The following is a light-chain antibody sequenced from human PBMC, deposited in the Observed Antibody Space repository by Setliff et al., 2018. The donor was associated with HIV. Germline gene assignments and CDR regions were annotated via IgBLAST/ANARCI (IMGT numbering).Light chain of an antibody. CDR2: DVN. CDR3: SSYTTTRTRA. Sequence: QSVLTQPASVSGSPGQSITISCTGTSSDIGGYNFVSWYQQHPGKAPKLMIYDVNDRPSGVSNRFSGSKSGNTASLTISGLQAEDEADYYCSSYTTTRTRAFGGGTKVTVL. J-gene: IGLJ3*02. CDR1: SSDIGGYNF. V-gene: IGLV2-14*01.